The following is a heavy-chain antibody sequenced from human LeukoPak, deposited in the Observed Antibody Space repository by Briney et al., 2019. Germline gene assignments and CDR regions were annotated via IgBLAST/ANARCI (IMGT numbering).Heavy chain of an antibody. Sequence: GGSLRLSCVASGFTFDTYTMNWVRQAPGKGLEWVSSISSKSGYIHYADSVKGRFIISRDNAKNSLSLQMDSLRAEDTAVYYCARVRTAYYPDYWGQGTLVTVSS. V-gene: IGHV3-21*01. CDR3: ARVRTAYYPDY. D-gene: IGHD3/OR15-3a*01. CDR1: GFTFDTYT. CDR2: ISSKSGYI. J-gene: IGHJ4*02.